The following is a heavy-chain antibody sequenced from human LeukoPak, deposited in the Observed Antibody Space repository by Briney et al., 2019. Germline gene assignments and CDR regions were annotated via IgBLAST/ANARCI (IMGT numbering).Heavy chain of an antibody. D-gene: IGHD5-18*01. CDR2: INHSGST. CDR1: GGSFSGYY. Sequence: SETLSLNSAVYGGSFSGYYWSWIRQPPGKGLEWIGEINHSGSTNYNPSLKSRVTISVDTSKNQFSLKLSSVTAADTAVYYCARGRGKWIQLWLSWGQGTLVTVSS. CDR3: ARGRGKWIQLWLS. J-gene: IGHJ4*02. V-gene: IGHV4-34*01.